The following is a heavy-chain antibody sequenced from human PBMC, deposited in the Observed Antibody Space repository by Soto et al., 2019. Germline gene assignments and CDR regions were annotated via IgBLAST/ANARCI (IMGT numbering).Heavy chain of an antibody. CDR2: IKSKTDGGTT. Sequence: GGSLRISCAACGFTFCNAWMNGVRQAPGKGLEWVGRIKSKTDGGTTDYAAPVKGRFTISRDDSKNTLYLQMNSLKTEDTAVYYCTTDLYYDFWSGLTWFDPWGQGTLVTVS. D-gene: IGHD3-3*01. V-gene: IGHV3-15*07. CDR1: GFTFCNAW. J-gene: IGHJ5*02. CDR3: TTDLYYDFWSGLTWFDP.